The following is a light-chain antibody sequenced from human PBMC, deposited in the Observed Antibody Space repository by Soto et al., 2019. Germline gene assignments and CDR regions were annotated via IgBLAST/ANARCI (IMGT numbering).Light chain of an antibody. CDR3: QEYNSFSYT. CDR1: QSISSL. CDR2: DTS. V-gene: IGKV1-5*01. Sequence: DLQMTQSPSTLSASVGDRVTITCRASQSISSLLAWYQQTPGKAPRLLIYDTSSLESGVPSRFSGSGSGTEFTLTISSLQPDDFATYYCQEYNSFSYTFGQGTRLEI. J-gene: IGKJ2*01.